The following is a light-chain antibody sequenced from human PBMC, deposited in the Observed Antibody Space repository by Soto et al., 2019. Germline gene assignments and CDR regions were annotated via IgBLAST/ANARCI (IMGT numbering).Light chain of an antibody. CDR3: QHYNSFSQT. CDR2: EGS. V-gene: IGKV1-5*01. J-gene: IGKJ1*01. Sequence: DIQMTQSPSTLSASVGDRVTISCRASQNISNWLAWYQQKSGKAPKVLIYEGSTLHSGVPSRFGGSGSGTEFTLTISSLQPDDFATYFCQHYNSFSQTFGQGTKVDIK. CDR1: QNISNW.